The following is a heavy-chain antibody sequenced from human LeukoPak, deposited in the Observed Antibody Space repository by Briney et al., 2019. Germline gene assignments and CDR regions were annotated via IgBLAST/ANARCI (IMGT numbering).Heavy chain of an antibody. CDR2: MYYSGNS. Sequence: SETLSLTCSVSGVSVGSAGYYWTWIRQPPGKGLEWIGYMYYSGNSNYNPFLMSRVTMSLDPSKNRFSLKLSSVTAADTAVYYYARSQSQSGSYRYYFTYWGQGTLVTVSS. CDR1: GVSVGSAGYY. J-gene: IGHJ4*02. V-gene: IGHV4-61*08. D-gene: IGHD1-26*01. CDR3: ARSQSQSGSYRYYFTY.